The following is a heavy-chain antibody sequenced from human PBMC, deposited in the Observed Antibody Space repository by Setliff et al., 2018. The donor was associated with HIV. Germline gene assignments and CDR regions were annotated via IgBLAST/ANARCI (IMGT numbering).Heavy chain of an antibody. D-gene: IGHD3-10*01. CDR1: GGSTSYYH. CDR2: MYYTGDT. Sequence: PSETLSLTCSVSGGSTSYYHWNWIRQPAGKGLEWIGRMYYTGDTNYNPSLKSRVIMSIDTSKNQFSLILNSVTAADTAVYYCARSIYGSATYPLDIWGQGILVTVFS. CDR3: ARSIYGSATYPLDI. V-gene: IGHV4-4*07. J-gene: IGHJ4*02.